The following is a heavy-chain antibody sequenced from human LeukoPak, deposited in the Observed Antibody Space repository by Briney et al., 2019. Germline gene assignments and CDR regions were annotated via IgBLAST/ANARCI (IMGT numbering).Heavy chain of an antibody. Sequence: GGPLRLSCAASGFTFSSYAMSWVRQAPGKGLEWVSAISGSGGSTYYADSVKGRFTISRDNSKNTLYLQMNSLRAEDTAVYYCAKVSYPHLWYFDLWGRGTLVTVSS. CDR2: ISGSGGST. CDR1: GFTFSSYA. D-gene: IGHD2-2*01. CDR3: AKVSYPHLWYFDL. J-gene: IGHJ2*01. V-gene: IGHV3-23*01.